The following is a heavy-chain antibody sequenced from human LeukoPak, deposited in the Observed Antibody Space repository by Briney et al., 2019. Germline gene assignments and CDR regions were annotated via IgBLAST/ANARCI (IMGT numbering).Heavy chain of an antibody. D-gene: IGHD3-22*01. J-gene: IGHJ4*02. CDR3: ARGIYDSSGYYTIDY. Sequence: GGSLRLSCAASGFTFSSYGMHWVRQAPGKGLEWVAVIWYDGSNEYYADSVKGLFTISSDNSKNTLYLQMNSLRAEDTAVYYCARGIYDSSGYYTIDYWGQGTLVTVSS. V-gene: IGHV3-33*01. CDR2: IWYDGSNE. CDR1: GFTFSSYG.